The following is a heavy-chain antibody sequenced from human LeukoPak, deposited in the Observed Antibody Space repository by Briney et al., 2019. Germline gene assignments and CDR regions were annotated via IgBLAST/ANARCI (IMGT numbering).Heavy chain of an antibody. CDR3: AQDRDEAGRYYFDY. V-gene: IGHV3-9*01. D-gene: IGHD6-13*01. Sequence: PGRSLRLSCAASGFTLYVYATHWVPHAPEEGLECVSGICWNRGSIGYADSVKGRFTISRDNAKNSLYLQMNSLRAEDTALYYCAQDRDEAGRYYFDYWGQGNLVTVSS. J-gene: IGHJ4*02. CDR1: GFTLYVYA. CDR2: ICWNRGSI.